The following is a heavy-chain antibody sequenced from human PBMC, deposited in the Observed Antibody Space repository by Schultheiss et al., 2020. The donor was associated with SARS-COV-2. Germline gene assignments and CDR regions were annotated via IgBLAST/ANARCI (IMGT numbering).Heavy chain of an antibody. D-gene: IGHD2-2*01. V-gene: IGHV4-59*10. CDR3: ARAYCSSTSCYLAFDI. CDR1: GGSFSGYY. J-gene: IGHJ3*02. CDR2: IYTSGST. Sequence: SETLSLTCAVYGGSFSGYYWSWIRQPPGKGLEWIGRIYTSGSTNYNPSLKSRVTISVDTSKNQFSLKLSSVTAADTAVYYCARAYCSSTSCYLAFDIWGQGTMVTVSS.